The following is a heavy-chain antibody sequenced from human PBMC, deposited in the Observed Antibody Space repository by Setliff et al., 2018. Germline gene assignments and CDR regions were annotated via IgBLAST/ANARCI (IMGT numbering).Heavy chain of an antibody. CDR2: IANRGNTV. D-gene: IGHD1-7*01. CDR1: GFIFSSYE. Sequence: GGSLRLSCAASGFIFSSYEMNWVRQAPGKGLEWVTYIANRGNTVYYADSVKGRFTVSRDNANSSLFLQMNSLRAEDTAVYYCAKPQVELRWGFESWGQGTPVTVSS. V-gene: IGHV3-48*03. J-gene: IGHJ4*02. CDR3: AKPQVELRWGFES.